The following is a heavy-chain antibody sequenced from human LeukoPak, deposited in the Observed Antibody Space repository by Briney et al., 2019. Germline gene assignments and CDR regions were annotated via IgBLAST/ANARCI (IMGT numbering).Heavy chain of an antibody. CDR3: ARRYCGSPSCVNWFDP. V-gene: IGHV3-21*01. Sequence: GGSLRLSCAASGFTFSIYSMNWVRQAPGKGLEWVSLISPTSSYMYYADSVKGRFTVSRDNAKNSLFLQMNSLGAEDTAVYYCARRYCGSPSCVNWFDPWGQGALVTVSS. CDR1: GFTFSIYS. J-gene: IGHJ5*02. D-gene: IGHD2-2*01. CDR2: ISPTSSYM.